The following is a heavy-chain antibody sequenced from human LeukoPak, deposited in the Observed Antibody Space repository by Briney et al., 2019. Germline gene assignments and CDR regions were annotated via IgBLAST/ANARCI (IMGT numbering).Heavy chain of an antibody. CDR2: INTNTGNP. Sequence: ASVKVSCKASGYTFSYYGMNWVRQAPGQGLEWMGWINTNTGNPTYAQGFTGRFVFSLDTSISTAYLQISSLKAEDTAIYYCARVYYYDSSGYPNWFDPWGQGTLVTVSS. V-gene: IGHV7-4-1*02. J-gene: IGHJ5*02. CDR1: GYTFSYYG. CDR3: ARVYYYDSSGYPNWFDP. D-gene: IGHD3-22*01.